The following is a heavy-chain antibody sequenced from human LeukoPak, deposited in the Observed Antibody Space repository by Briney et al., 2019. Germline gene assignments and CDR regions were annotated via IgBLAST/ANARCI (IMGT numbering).Heavy chain of an antibody. CDR1: GFTFSDYY. Sequence: GGSLRLSCAASGFTFSDYYMSWIRQAPGKGLEWVSYISSSGSTIYYADSVKGRFTISRDNAKNSLYLQMNSLRAEDTAVYYCARVMRGTGAYYYYYYMDVWGKGTTVTVSS. J-gene: IGHJ6*03. D-gene: IGHD7-27*01. V-gene: IGHV3-11*04. CDR3: ARVMRGTGAYYYYYYMDV. CDR2: ISSSGSTI.